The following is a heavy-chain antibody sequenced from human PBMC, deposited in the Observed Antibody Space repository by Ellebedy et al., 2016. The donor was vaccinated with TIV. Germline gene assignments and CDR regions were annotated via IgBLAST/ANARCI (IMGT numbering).Heavy chain of an antibody. Sequence: ASVKVSCKASGYPFTKYYFHWIRQAPGQGLEWMGVLDARVGSTTYAETLQGRITMTRDMSTRTVYMELDSLRSDDTAVYYCASVPSAGADFWGQGTQVTVSS. CDR3: ASVPSAGADF. J-gene: IGHJ4*02. V-gene: IGHV1-46*01. D-gene: IGHD4-17*01. CDR2: LDARVGST. CDR1: GYPFTKYY.